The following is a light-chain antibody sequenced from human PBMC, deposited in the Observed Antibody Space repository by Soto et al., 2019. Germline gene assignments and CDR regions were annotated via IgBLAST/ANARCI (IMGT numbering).Light chain of an antibody. CDR3: QQYSSYWT. J-gene: IGKJ1*01. V-gene: IGKV1-5*01. Sequence: DIQMTQSPSTLSASVGDRVTITCRASQTISNWLAWYQQKPRKAPKLLIHDASSLESGVPSRFSGSGSGTELTLTISTLQPDDFATYYCQQYSSYWTFGQGTKVEIK. CDR1: QTISNW. CDR2: DAS.